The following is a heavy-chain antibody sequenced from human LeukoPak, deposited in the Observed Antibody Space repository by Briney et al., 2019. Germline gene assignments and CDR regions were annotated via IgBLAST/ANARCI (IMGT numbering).Heavy chain of an antibody. CDR1: GYSITSFG. Sequence: GASVKVSCKASGYSITSFGITWVRQAPGQGLERVGWISAYNGHTNYAQSFQGRVSMTTDISASTAYMELRSLRSDDTAVYYCVRDLGEQQLCSPAICLDYWGKGTLVTVSS. CDR3: VRDLGEQQLCSPAICLDY. J-gene: IGHJ4*02. CDR2: ISAYNGHT. V-gene: IGHV1-18*04. D-gene: IGHD2-21*01.